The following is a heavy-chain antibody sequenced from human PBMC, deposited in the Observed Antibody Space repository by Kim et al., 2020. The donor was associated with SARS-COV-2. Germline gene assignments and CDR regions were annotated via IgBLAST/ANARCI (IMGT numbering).Heavy chain of an antibody. CDR1: GFTFSSYG. CDR2: ISYDGSNK. J-gene: IGHJ6*02. Sequence: GGSLRLSCAASGFTFSSYGMHWVRQAPGKGLEWVAVISYDGSNKYYADSVKGRFTISRDNSKNTLYLQMNSLRAEDTAVYYCAKDRVVVVAATPGDYYYGMDVWGQGTTVTVSS. V-gene: IGHV3-30*18. D-gene: IGHD2-15*01. CDR3: AKDRVVVVAATPGDYYYGMDV.